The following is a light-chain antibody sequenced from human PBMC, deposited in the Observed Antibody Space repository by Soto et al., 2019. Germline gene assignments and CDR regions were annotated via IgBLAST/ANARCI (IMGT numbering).Light chain of an antibody. J-gene: IGLJ2*01. CDR1: SSDVGGYNY. CDR2: DVS. Sequence: QSVLTQPASVSGSPGQSITISCTGTSSDVGGYNYVSWYQQHPGKAPKLMIYDVSNRPSGVSNRFSGSKSGKTASLTISGLRAEDEADYYCSSYTSSSTLVVFGGGTKLTVL. V-gene: IGLV2-14*01. CDR3: SSYTSSSTLVV.